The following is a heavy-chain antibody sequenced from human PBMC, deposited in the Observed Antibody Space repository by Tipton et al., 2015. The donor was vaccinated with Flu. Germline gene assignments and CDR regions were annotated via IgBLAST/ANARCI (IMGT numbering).Heavy chain of an antibody. V-gene: IGHV4-31*03. CDR2: IYYSGST. J-gene: IGHJ4*02. Sequence: TLSLTCIVSGGPLSSCGYYWSWIRQHPGKGLEWIGYIYYSGSTYYNPSLKSRVTISVDTSKNQFSLKLTSVTAADTAVYYCACAGHGYYDSSGSDYWGQGTLVTVSS. CDR1: GGPLSSCGYY. CDR3: ACAGHGYYDSSGSDY. D-gene: IGHD3-22*01.